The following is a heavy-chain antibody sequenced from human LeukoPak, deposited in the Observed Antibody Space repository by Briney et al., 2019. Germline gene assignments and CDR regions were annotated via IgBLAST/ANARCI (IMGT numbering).Heavy chain of an antibody. CDR3: ARHQGSSWVDY. J-gene: IGHJ4*02. D-gene: IGHD6-13*01. V-gene: IGHV5-51*01. Sequence: GESLKISCKGSGYSFTSYWIGWVREMPGKGLEWMGIIYPGDSDTRYSPSFQGQVTISADKSISTAYLQWNSLRASDTAMYYCARHQGSSWVDYWGQGILVTVSS. CDR2: IYPGDSDT. CDR1: GYSFTSYW.